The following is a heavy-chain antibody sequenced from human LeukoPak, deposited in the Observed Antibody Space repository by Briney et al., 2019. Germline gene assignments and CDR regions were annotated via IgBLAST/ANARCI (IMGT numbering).Heavy chain of an antibody. J-gene: IGHJ4*02. V-gene: IGHV4-4*07. CDR2: IYTSGST. CDR1: GGSISSYY. Sequence: SETLSLTCTVSGGSISSYYWSWIRQPAGKGLEWIGRIYTSGSTNYNPSLKSRVTMSVDTPKNQFSLKLSSVTAADTAVYYCARVRGDSSGYYYGITIFDYWGQGTLVTVSS. D-gene: IGHD3-22*01. CDR3: ARVRGDSSGYYYGITIFDY.